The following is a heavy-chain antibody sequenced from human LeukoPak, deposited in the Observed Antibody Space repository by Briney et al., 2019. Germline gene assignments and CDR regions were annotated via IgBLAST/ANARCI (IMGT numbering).Heavy chain of an antibody. CDR1: GFTVSGNY. V-gene: IGHV3-53*01. Sequence: GGSLRLSCAASGFTVSGNYMSWVRQAPGKGLEWVSIIYSGGSTYYADSVQGRFTISRDNSKNTLYLQLNSLRAEDTAVYYCARDCSSTSCYPYYGMDVWGQGTTVTVSS. CDR2: IYSGGST. D-gene: IGHD2-2*01. CDR3: ARDCSSTSCYPYYGMDV. J-gene: IGHJ6*02.